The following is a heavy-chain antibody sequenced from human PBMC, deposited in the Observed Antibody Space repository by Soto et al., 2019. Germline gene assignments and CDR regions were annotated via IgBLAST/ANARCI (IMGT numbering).Heavy chain of an antibody. V-gene: IGHV3-74*03. CDR3: ARVATGSYSWRES. CDR2: INSDGSIT. Sequence: EVQLEESGGDLVQPGGSLRLSCAASGFTFSTYWMHWVRQAPGKGLVWVSRINSDGSITTYADSVKGRFTISRDNSKNTLYLQMNSLRAEDTAVYYGARVATGSYSWRESWGQGTLVTVSS. D-gene: IGHD1-26*01. CDR1: GFTFSTYW. J-gene: IGHJ5*02.